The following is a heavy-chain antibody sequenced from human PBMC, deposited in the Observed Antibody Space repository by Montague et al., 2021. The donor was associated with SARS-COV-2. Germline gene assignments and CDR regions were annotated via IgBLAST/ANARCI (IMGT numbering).Heavy chain of an antibody. J-gene: IGHJ5*02. V-gene: IGHV4-61*02. CDR1: GGSISSGNYY. CDR3: IRGLACVDP. Sequence: TLSLTCTVSGGSISSGNYYWGWIRQPAGKGLEWIGRVYASGITNYNPSLKSRVTISLDASKNQFSMRLSSVTAADTAVYYCIRGLACVDPWGQGTLVTVSS. CDR2: VYASGIT.